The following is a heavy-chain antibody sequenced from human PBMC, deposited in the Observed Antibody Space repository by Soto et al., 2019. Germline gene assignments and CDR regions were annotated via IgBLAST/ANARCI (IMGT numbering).Heavy chain of an antibody. CDR2: MNPNSGNT. Sequence: QVQLVQSGAEVKRPGASVMVSCRATGYTFKNYDINWVRQATGQGLEWMGRMNPNSGNTGYAQKFQGRVTMTRNTSISTAYPELSSLRSEDTAVYYCSSAPVYGVNGWLDPWGQGTLVTVSS. V-gene: IGHV1-8*01. CDR1: GYTFKNYD. CDR3: SSAPVYGVNGWLDP. J-gene: IGHJ5*02. D-gene: IGHD2-8*01.